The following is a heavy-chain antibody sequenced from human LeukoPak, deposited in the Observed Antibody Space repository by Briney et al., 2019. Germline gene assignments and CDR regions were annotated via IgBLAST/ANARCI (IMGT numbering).Heavy chain of an antibody. J-gene: IGHJ6*03. CDR1: GFTVSGNY. Sequence: GGSLRLSCAASGFTVSGNYMTWVRQAPGKGLEWVSIIYRGDTTYYADSVKGRFTISRDNSKNTLYLQMSSLRAEDTAVYYCATDSSSGPYYYYYMDVWGKGTTVTVSS. D-gene: IGHD6-6*01. CDR2: IYRGDTT. V-gene: IGHV3-53*01. CDR3: ATDSSSGPYYYYYMDV.